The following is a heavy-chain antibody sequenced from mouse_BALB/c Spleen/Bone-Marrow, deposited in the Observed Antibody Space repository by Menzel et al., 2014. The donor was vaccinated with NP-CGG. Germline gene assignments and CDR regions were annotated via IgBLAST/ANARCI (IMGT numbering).Heavy chain of an antibody. V-gene: IGHV14-3*02. CDR3: ATSTAGFAY. Sequence: VQLQQSGAGLVKPGASVKLSCTASGFNIKDTYMHWVKQRPEQGLEWIGRIDPANGNTKYDPKFQGKATITADTSSNTAYLQLSSLTSEDTAAYYCATSTAGFAYWGQGTLVTVSA. CDR2: IDPANGNT. D-gene: IGHD1-2*01. J-gene: IGHJ3*01. CDR1: GFNIKDTY.